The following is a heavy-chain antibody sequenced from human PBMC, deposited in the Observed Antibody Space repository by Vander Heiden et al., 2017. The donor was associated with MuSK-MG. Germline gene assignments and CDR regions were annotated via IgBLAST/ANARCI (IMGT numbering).Heavy chain of an antibody. CDR3: ARVSWDYYYYYGMDV. D-gene: IGHD1-26*01. CDR1: GGSISSYY. Sequence: QVQLQESGPGLVKPSETLSLTCTVSGGSISSYYWSWIRQPPGKGLEWIGYIYYSGSTNYNPSLKSRVTISVDTSKNQFSLKLSSVTAADTAVYYCARVSWDYYYYYGMDVWGQGTTVTVYS. V-gene: IGHV4-59*01. CDR2: IYYSGST. J-gene: IGHJ6*02.